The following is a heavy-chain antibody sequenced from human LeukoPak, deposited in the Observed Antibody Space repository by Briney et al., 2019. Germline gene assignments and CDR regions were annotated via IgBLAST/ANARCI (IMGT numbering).Heavy chain of an antibody. D-gene: IGHD1-26*01. J-gene: IGHJ4*02. CDR1: GGSISSTSYY. V-gene: IGHV4-39*01. CDR2: IYYSGTT. Sequence: PSETLSLTCTVSGGSISSTSYYWGWIRQPPGKGLEWIGNIYYSGTTYYNPSLKSRVTISVDTSQNQFSLKLSSVTAADTAVYYCARLAWKRVGDYYFDYWGQGTLVTVSS. CDR3: ARLAWKRVGDYYFDY.